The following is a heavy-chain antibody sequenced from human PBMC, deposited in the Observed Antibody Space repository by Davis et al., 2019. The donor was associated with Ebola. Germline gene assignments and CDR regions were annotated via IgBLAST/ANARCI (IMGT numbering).Heavy chain of an antibody. CDR2: IYHSGST. V-gene: IGHV4-38-2*02. CDR1: GYSINRGFT. J-gene: IGHJ4*02. D-gene: IGHD1-14*01. Sequence: GSLRPSRSVPGYSINRGFTWVWIRQPPGKGLQWIGSIYHSGSTNYSPSLKSRVTISADTSKNQFSLRLYSVTAADTAMYYCARDYVYWGQGILVTVSS. CDR3: ARDYVY.